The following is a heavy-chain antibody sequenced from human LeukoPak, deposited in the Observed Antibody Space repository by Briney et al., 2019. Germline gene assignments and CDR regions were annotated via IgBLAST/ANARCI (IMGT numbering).Heavy chain of an antibody. CDR2: IHYTGST. Sequence: SETLSLTCGVSGGSISSYYWSWIRQPPGKGLEWIAYIHYTGSTNYNPSLRSRVTISVGTSKNQFSLKLSSVTAADTAVFYCARRRDGYDYPLDYWGQGILVTVSS. V-gene: IGHV4-59*01. D-gene: IGHD5-24*01. CDR3: ARRRDGYDYPLDY. CDR1: GGSISSYY. J-gene: IGHJ4*02.